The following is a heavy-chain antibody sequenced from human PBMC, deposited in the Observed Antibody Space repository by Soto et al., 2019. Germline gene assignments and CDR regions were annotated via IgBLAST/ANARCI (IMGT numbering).Heavy chain of an antibody. V-gene: IGHV4-39*01. CDR1: GGSISSSSYY. CDR3: ARHDSSGYYYVFFDY. CDR2: IYYSGST. D-gene: IGHD3-22*01. Sequence: SETLSLTCTVSGGSISSSSYYWGWIRQPPGQGLEWIGSIYYSGSTYYNPSLKSRVTISVDTTKNQFSLKLSSVTAADTAVYYCARHDSSGYYYVFFDYWGQGTLVTVSS. J-gene: IGHJ4*02.